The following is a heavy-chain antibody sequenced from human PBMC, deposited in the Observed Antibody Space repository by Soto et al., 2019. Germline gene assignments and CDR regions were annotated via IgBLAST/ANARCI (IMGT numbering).Heavy chain of an antibody. Sequence: GGSLILSCAASGFSFRSYYMNWVRQSPGRGLEWVSSISPSSSFLSYADSVKGRFTISRDNAKSSVNLQMNSLRAEDTAVYYCARVGTDYGSGSPYYSDYWGQGALVTVSS. D-gene: IGHD3-10*01. CDR1: GFSFRSYY. CDR3: ARVGTDYGSGSPYYSDY. J-gene: IGHJ4*02. CDR2: ISPSSSFL. V-gene: IGHV3-21*06.